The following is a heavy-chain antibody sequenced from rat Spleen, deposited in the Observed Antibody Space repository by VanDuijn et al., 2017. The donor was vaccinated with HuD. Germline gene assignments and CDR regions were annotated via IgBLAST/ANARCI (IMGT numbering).Heavy chain of an antibody. CDR2: ISSGGDT. CDR1: GFSLTSYG. D-gene: IGHD1-1*01. CDR3: ARSYYSGPWYFDY. J-gene: IGHJ2*01. V-gene: IGHV2S8*01. Sequence: QVQLKESGPGLVQPSRTLSLTCTVSGFSLTSYGVSWVRQPPGKGLEWIAAISSGGDTYYSSALKSRLSISRDTPKNQVFLEMNRLQTEDTAMYFCARSYYSGPWYFDYWGQGVMVTVSS.